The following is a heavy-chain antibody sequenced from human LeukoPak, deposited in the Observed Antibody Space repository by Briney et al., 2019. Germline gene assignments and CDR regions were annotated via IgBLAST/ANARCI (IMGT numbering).Heavy chain of an antibody. CDR3: AKGQYSSSSSPFDY. J-gene: IGHJ4*02. D-gene: IGHD6-6*01. CDR1: GFTFDDYA. V-gene: IGHV3-9*03. Sequence: GGSLRLSCAASGFTFDDYAMHWVRQAPGKGLEWVSGISWNSGRIVYADSVKGRFTISRDNAKNSLYLHMSSLKPEDMALYYCAKGQYSSSSSPFDYWGQGTLVTVSS. CDR2: ISWNSGRI.